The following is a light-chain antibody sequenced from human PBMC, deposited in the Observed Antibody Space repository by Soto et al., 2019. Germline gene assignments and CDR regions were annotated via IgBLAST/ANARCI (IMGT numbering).Light chain of an antibody. CDR1: QSISMY. CDR2: RAS. CDR3: QQCESYPWT. V-gene: IGKV1-5*03. J-gene: IGKJ1*01. Sequence: DIQMTQSPSALSASVGDRVTITCRASQSISMYLAWYQQKPGKAPNLLIYRASNLQRGVPSRFSGSGFGTEYTLAIISLQSDDFATDHCQQCESYPWTFGEGTKVAVK.